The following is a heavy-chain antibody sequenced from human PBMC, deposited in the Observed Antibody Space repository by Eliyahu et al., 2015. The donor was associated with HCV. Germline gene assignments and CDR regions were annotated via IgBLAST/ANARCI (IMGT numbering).Heavy chain of an antibody. CDR1: GGSISSYY. Sequence: QVQLQESGPGLVKPSETLSLTCTVSGGSISSYYWSWIRQPAGKGLEWIGRIYTRGSTNHNPSLKSRVTMSVDTSKNQFSLKLSSVTAADTAVYYCARCYKYGSGSFLDYWGQGTLVTVSS. J-gene: IGHJ4*02. V-gene: IGHV4-4*07. CDR3: ARCYKYGSGSFLDY. D-gene: IGHD3-10*01. CDR2: IYTRGST.